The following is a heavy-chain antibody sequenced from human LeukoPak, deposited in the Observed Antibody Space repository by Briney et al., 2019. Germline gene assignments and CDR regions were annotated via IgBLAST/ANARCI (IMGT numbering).Heavy chain of an antibody. CDR1: GGSFSGYY. CDR2: INHSGST. D-gene: IGHD5-12*01. Sequence: PSETLSLTCAVYGGSFSGYYWSWIRQPPGKGLEWIGEINHSGSTNYNPSLKSRVTISVDTSKNQFSLKLSSVTAADTAVYYCARVGGKVATKSLGFDYWGQGTLVTVSS. J-gene: IGHJ4*02. CDR3: ARVGGKVATKSLGFDY. V-gene: IGHV4-34*01.